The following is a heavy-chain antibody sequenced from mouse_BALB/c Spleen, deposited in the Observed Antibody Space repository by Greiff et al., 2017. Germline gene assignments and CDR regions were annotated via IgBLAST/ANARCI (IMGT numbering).Heavy chain of an antibody. CDR3: ARNDYGSTPFDY. J-gene: IGHJ2*01. D-gene: IGHD1-1*01. V-gene: IGHV3-8*02. CDR2: ISYSGST. Sequence: EVQLQESGPSLVKPSQTLSLSCSVTGDSITSGYWNWIRKFPGNKLEYMGYISYSGSTYYNPSLKSRISITRDTSKNQSYLQLNSVTTEDTATYYCARNDYGSTPFDYWGQGTTLTVSS. CDR1: GDSITSGY.